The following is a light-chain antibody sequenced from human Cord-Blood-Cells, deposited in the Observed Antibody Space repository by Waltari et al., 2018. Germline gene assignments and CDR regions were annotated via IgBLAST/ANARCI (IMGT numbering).Light chain of an antibody. Sequence: QSALTQPASVSGSPGQSITIPCTGTRRDVGGYNYVSWYQQHPGKAPKLMIYEVSNRPSGVSNRFSGSKSGNTASLTISGLQAEDEADYYCSSYTSSSTWVFGGGTKLTVL. CDR3: SSYTSSSTWV. J-gene: IGLJ3*02. V-gene: IGLV2-14*01. CDR2: EVS. CDR1: RRDVGGYNY.